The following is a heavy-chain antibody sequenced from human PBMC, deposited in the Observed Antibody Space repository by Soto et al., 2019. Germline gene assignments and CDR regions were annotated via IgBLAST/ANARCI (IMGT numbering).Heavy chain of an antibody. J-gene: IGHJ4*02. V-gene: IGHV4-34*01. CDR2: INHRGGT. CDR1: GGPFSGYY. D-gene: IGHD6-19*01. CDR3: ERGQRRGGSSGWSL. Sequence: SETLSLTCAVHGESFSGYGGPFSGYYWSWFHQTPGKGLEWIGEINHRGGTNYKPSLKSRVTISVDTSKKQFSLNLNSVTAAETAVYSCERGQRRGGSSGWSLWGQGTLVT.